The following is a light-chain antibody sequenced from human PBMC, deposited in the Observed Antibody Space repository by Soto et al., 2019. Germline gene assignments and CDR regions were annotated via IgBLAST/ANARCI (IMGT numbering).Light chain of an antibody. Sequence: IVMTQSPGTLAVSPGERATLSCRASQGVIVNLAWYQQKPGQAPRLLIFGASTRATGVPARFSGSGSGTGFTLTISSLQPADFGVYYCQQYYTWPRGTFGQGTRVEIK. CDR1: QGVIVN. V-gene: IGKV3-15*01. CDR3: QQYYTWPRGT. CDR2: GAS. J-gene: IGKJ1*01.